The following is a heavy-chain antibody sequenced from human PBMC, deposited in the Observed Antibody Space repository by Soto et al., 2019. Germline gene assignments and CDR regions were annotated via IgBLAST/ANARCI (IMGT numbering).Heavy chain of an antibody. CDR3: ARDYSSGWCLDY. CDR2: ISYDGNNK. D-gene: IGHD6-13*01. V-gene: IGHV3-30-3*01. J-gene: IGHJ4*02. CDR1: GFPFSAEA. Sequence: QVQLVESGGGVVQPGNSPRLSCAGSGFPFSAEAMHWVRQAPGKGLEWVAAISYDGNNKNHADSVKGRFTVSRDNSKNTLYLQIYSLRPEDTAVYYCARDYSSGWCLDYWGQGSLVTVSS.